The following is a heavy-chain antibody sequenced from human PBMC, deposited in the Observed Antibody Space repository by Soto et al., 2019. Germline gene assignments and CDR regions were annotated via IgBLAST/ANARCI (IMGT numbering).Heavy chain of an antibody. V-gene: IGHV1-3*01. CDR3: ARDQRAAAGTKPHYYMDV. Sequence: AXVKVSCKASGYTFTSYAMHWVRQAPGQRLEWMGWINAGNGNTKYSQKFQGRVTITRDTSASTAYMELSSLRSEDTAVYYWARDQRAAAGTKPHYYMDVWGKGTTVTVSS. J-gene: IGHJ6*03. D-gene: IGHD6-13*01. CDR1: GYTFTSYA. CDR2: INAGNGNT.